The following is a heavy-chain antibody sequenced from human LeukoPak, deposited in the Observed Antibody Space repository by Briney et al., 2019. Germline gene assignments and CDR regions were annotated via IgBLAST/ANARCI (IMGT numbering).Heavy chain of an antibody. V-gene: IGHV3-21*01. CDR2: ITSGSAYI. CDR1: GFSFSTSG. CDR3: ARDLSTTYYYGSGSSH. D-gene: IGHD3-10*01. Sequence: KPGGSLRLSCVASGFSFSTSGMNWVRQAPGKGPEWVSSITSGSAYIYYADSVEGRFTISRDNAKNSLYLQMDSLRAEDTAVYYCARDLSTTYYYGSGSSHWGQGTLVTVSS. J-gene: IGHJ4*02.